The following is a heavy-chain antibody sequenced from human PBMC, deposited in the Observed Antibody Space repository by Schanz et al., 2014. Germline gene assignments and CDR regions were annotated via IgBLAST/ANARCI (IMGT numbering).Heavy chain of an antibody. CDR1: GGTFSSYT. CDR2: IIPVLNIA. Sequence: QLQLVQSGAEVKKPGSSVKVSCKLSGGTFSSYTISWMRQAPGQGLEWMGKIIPVLNIATYAQRFQGRVTITANEATCTTSVDVSSLRSADAAVYICASSEAGCSSSWGFDDWGQGTLVTVSS. D-gene: IGHD6-13*01. V-gene: IGHV1-69*02. J-gene: IGHJ4*02. CDR3: ASSEAGCSSSWGFDD.